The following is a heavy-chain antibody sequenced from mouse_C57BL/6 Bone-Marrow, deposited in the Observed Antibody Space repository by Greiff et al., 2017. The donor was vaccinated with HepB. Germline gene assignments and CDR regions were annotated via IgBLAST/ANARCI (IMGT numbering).Heavy chain of an antibody. Sequence: QVQLQQSGPELVKPGASVKISCKASGYAFSSSWMNWVKQRPGKGLEWIGRLYPGDGDTNYNGKFKGKATLTADKSSSTAYMQLSSLTSEDSAVYFCAFYGSPFAYWGQGTLVTVSA. CDR3: AFYGSPFAY. J-gene: IGHJ3*01. CDR1: GYAFSSSW. V-gene: IGHV1-82*01. CDR2: LYPGDGDT. D-gene: IGHD1-1*01.